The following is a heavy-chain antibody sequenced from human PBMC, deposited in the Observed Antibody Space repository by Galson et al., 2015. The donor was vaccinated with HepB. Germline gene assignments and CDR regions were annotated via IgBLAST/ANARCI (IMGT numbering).Heavy chain of an antibody. V-gene: IGHV3-30-3*01. D-gene: IGHD3-22*01. CDR1: GFTFSTHS. Sequence: SLRLSCAASGFTFSTHSMYWVRQAPGKGLDWVALISYDGSNKDYADSVKGRFTVSRDNSKNSLYLQLNSLRPDDTAVYYCARENRSSGTDNWGRGTLVTVSS. J-gene: IGHJ4*02. CDR2: ISYDGSNK. CDR3: ARENRSSGTDN.